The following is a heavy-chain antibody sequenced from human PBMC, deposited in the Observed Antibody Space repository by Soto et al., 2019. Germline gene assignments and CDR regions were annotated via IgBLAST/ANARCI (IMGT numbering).Heavy chain of an antibody. CDR1: GGTFSSYA. CDR2: IIPIFGTA. CDR3: ARTRKYYYDSSGYYLSY. J-gene: IGHJ4*02. D-gene: IGHD3-22*01. V-gene: IGHV1-69*13. Sequence: SVKVSCKASGGTFSSYAISWVRQAPGQGLEWMGGIIPIFGTANYAQKFQGRVTITADESTSTAYMELSSLRSEDTAVYYCARTRKYYYDSSGYYLSYWGQGTLVTVSS.